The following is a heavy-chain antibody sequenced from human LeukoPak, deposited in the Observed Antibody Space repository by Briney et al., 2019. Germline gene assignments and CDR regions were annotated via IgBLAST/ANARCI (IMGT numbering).Heavy chain of an antibody. CDR1: GYSFTSYG. Sequence: ASVKVSCKASGYSFTSYGVTWVRQAPGQGLEWMGWISTYNGYTNLAQKLQDRVTMTTDTSTSTAYMELRSLRSDDTAVYYCARGSYSDSWGQGTLVTVSS. CDR3: ARGSYSDS. J-gene: IGHJ4*02. V-gene: IGHV1-18*01. CDR2: ISTYNGYT.